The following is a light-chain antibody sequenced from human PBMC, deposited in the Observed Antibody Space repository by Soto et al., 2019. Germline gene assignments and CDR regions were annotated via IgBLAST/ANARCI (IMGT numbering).Light chain of an antibody. CDR1: SSDVGGYNS. J-gene: IGLJ2*01. V-gene: IGLV2-8*01. CDR2: EVS. CDR3: SSYAGSKNLV. Sequence: QSALTQPPSASGSPGQSVTISCTGTSSDVGGYNSVSWYQQHPGKAPKLLIYEVSKRPSGVPDRFSASKSDNTASLTVSGLQAEDEADYYCSSYAGSKNLVFGGGTKLTFL.